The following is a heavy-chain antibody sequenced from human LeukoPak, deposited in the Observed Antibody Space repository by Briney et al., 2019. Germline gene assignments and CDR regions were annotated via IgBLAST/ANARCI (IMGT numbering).Heavy chain of an antibody. Sequence: GGSLRLSCEASGLSFRSYGMSWVRQAPGKGLEWVSGISGSGDNTYYTDSVKGRFTIPRDNSKNTLYLQMNSLRVEDTAVYYCAKDANFDYWGRGTLVTVSS. J-gene: IGHJ4*02. CDR2: ISGSGDNT. CDR1: GLSFRSYG. CDR3: AKDANFDY. V-gene: IGHV3-23*01.